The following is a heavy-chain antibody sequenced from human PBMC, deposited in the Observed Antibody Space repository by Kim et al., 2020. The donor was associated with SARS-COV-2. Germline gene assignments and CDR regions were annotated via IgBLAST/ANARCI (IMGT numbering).Heavy chain of an antibody. J-gene: IGHJ6*02. Sequence: SETLSLTCTVSGGSISSSSYYWGWIRQPPGKGLEWIGSIYYSGSTYYNPSLKSRVTISVDTSKNQFSLKLSSVTAADTAVYYCARDRERGMDVRGQGTT. CDR3: ARDRERGMDV. V-gene: IGHV4-39*07. CDR2: IYYSGST. CDR1: GGSISSSSYY.